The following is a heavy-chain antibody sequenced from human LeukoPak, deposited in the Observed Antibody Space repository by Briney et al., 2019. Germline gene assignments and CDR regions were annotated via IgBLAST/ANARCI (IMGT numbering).Heavy chain of an antibody. Sequence: GGSLRLSCAASGFTFSTYEMNWVRQAPGKGLEWLSYISSSGSTIYYADSLKGRFTISRDNAKNALYLQMNSLRADDTAVYYCARGAYCSGGRCPGAFDIWGQGTMVTVSS. CDR1: GFTFSTYE. CDR2: ISSSGSTI. V-gene: IGHV3-48*03. D-gene: IGHD2-15*01. J-gene: IGHJ3*02. CDR3: ARGAYCSGGRCPGAFDI.